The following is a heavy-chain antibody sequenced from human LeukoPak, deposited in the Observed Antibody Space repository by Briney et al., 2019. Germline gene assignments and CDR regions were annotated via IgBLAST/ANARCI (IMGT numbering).Heavy chain of an antibody. CDR2: INPNSGGT. J-gene: IGHJ2*01. CDR1: GYTFTSYY. V-gene: IGHV1-2*02. Sequence: ASVKVSCKASGYTFTSYYMHWVRQAPGQGLEWMGWINPNSGGTNYAQKFQGRVTMTRDTSVSTAYMELSRLRSDDTAVYYCARDTAYSGILLWGITIWYFDLWGRGTLVTVSS. D-gene: IGHD1-26*01. CDR3: ARDTAYSGILLWGITIWYFDL.